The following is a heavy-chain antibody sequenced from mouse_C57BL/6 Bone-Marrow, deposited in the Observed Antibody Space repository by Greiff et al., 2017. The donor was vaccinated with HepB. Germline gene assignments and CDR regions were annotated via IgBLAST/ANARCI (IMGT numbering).Heavy chain of an antibody. Sequence: LQPGAELVKPGASVKMSCKASGDTFTSYWKTWVKQRPGQGLEWIGDIYPGSGSTNYNEKFKSKATLTVDTSSSTAYMQLNSLTSEDSAVYYCARDGYRYYLDYWGQGTAVTVSS. CDR1: GDTFTSYW. J-gene: IGHJ4*01. CDR3: ARDGYRYYLDY. V-gene: IGHV1-55*01. D-gene: IGHD2-12*01. CDR2: IYPGSGST.